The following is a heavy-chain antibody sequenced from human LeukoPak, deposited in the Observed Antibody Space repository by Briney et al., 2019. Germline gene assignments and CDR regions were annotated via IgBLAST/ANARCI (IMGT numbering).Heavy chain of an antibody. Sequence: ASVKFSCKASGYTFTSYGISWVRQAPGQGLEWMGWISAYNGNTNYAQKLQGRVTMTTDTSTSTAYMELRSLRSDDTAVYYCARAGRGYSYGYSDYWGQGTLVTVSS. CDR3: ARAGRGYSYGYSDY. CDR1: GYTFTSYG. J-gene: IGHJ4*02. CDR2: ISAYNGNT. V-gene: IGHV1-18*01. D-gene: IGHD5-18*01.